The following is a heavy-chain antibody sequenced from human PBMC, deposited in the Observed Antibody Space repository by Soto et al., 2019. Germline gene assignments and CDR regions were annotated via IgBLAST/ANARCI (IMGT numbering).Heavy chain of an antibody. CDR1: GGTITSGRSS. J-gene: IGHJ5*02. Sequence: QLQLQESGSGLVKPSQTLSLTCSVSGGTITSGRSSWNWIRQSPGKGLEWIAYIYHSGSTYYNPSLKSRVTISVDRSENQFSLKRTSVTAADTAVYYCVRESVASGPNYFDTWGPGTLVTVSS. V-gene: IGHV4-30-2*06. CDR2: IYHSGST. CDR3: VRESVASGPNYFDT. D-gene: IGHD6-6*01.